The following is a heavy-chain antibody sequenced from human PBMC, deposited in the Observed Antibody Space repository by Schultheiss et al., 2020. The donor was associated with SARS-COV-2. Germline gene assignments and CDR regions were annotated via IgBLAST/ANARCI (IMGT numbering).Heavy chain of an antibody. V-gene: IGHV1-2*02. CDR1: GYTFTGYY. CDR2: MNPNSGNT. Sequence: ASVKVSCKASGYTFTGYYMHWVRQAPGQGLEWMGWMNPNSGNTGYAQKFQGRVTMTRDTSISTAYMELSRLRSDDTAVYYCARGGAYGGKGYFDYWGQGTLVTVSS. D-gene: IGHD4-23*01. J-gene: IGHJ4*02. CDR3: ARGGAYGGKGYFDY.